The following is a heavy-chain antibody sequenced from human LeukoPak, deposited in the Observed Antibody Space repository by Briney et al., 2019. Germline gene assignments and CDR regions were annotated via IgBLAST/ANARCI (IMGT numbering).Heavy chain of an antibody. Sequence: GASVNVSCTASGGAFSIYAISWVRQAPGQGLEWMGGIIPIFGTANYAQKFQGRVTITADKSTSTAYMELSSLRSEGTAVYYCARGGSDFEYYYYGMDVWGKGTTVTVSS. V-gene: IGHV1-69*06. J-gene: IGHJ6*04. D-gene: IGHD1-26*01. CDR2: IIPIFGTA. CDR1: GGAFSIYA. CDR3: ARGGSDFEYYYYGMDV.